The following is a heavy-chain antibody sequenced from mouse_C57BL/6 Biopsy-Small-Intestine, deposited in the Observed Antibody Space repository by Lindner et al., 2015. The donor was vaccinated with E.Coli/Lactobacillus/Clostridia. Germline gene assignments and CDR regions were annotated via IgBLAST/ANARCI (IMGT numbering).Heavy chain of an antibody. J-gene: IGHJ3*01. CDR2: INPKYGTT. CDR3: AREGYYPFAC. Sequence: VQLQESGPQLVKSGASVKISCKASDYSFTDFNMNWVKQVNGRSLEWIGIINPKYGTTSYNQKFKGKATLTVDQSSSTAYMQLNSLISEDSAVYYCAREGYYPFACWGQGTLVTVSA. D-gene: IGHD2-3*01. CDR1: DYSFTDFN. V-gene: IGHV1-39*01.